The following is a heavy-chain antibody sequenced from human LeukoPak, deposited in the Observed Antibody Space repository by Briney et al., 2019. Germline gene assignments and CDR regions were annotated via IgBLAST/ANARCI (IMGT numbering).Heavy chain of an antibody. Sequence: TLSLTCTVSVGSISSGSYYWSWIRQPAGKGLEWIGRIYTSGSTNYNPSLKSRVTISVDTSKNQFSLKLSSVTAADTAVYYCARVHLQNYYYYYMDVWGKGTTVTVSS. CDR2: IYTSGST. CDR1: VGSISSGSYY. CDR3: ARVHLQNYYYYYMDV. D-gene: IGHD1-1*01. V-gene: IGHV4-61*02. J-gene: IGHJ6*03.